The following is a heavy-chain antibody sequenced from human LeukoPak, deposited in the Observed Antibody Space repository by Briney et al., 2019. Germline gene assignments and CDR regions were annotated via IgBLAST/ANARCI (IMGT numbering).Heavy chain of an antibody. CDR1: GGSISSGSYY. D-gene: IGHD2-21*02. CDR3: AREGDCGGDCYLNWFDP. J-gene: IGHJ5*02. V-gene: IGHV4-61*02. CDR2: IYTSGST. Sequence: PSETLSLTCTVSGGSISSGSYYWSWIRQPAGKGLEWIGRIYTSGSTNYNPSLKSRFTISVDTSKNQFSLKLSSVTAADTAVYYCAREGDCGGDCYLNWFDPWGQGTLVTVSS.